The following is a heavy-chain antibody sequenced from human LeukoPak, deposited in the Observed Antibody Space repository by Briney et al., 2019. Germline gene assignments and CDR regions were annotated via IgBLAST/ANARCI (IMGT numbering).Heavy chain of an antibody. V-gene: IGHV1-8*01. Sequence: GASVKVSCKASGYTFTSYDINWVRQATGQGLEWMGWMNPNSGNTGYAQKFQGRVTMTTDTSTSTAYMELRSLRSDDTAVYYCARDHSPWYYYDSSGQGAWWGQGTLVTVSS. CDR3: ARDHSPWYYYDSSGQGAW. D-gene: IGHD3-22*01. CDR2: MNPNSGNT. J-gene: IGHJ4*02. CDR1: GYTFTSYD.